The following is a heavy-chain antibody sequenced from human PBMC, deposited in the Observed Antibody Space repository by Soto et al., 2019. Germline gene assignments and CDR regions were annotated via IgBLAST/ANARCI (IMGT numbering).Heavy chain of an antibody. Sequence: TLVTLSLTCTVGDECISRWYWSWIRQPPGKGLEWIGYIYYSGSTNYNPSLKSRVTISVDTSKNQFSLKLSSVTAADTAVYYCARSDGRYWGQGTLVTVSS. V-gene: IGHV4-59*01. CDR1: DECISRWY. CDR2: IYYSGST. CDR3: ARSDGRY. J-gene: IGHJ4*02.